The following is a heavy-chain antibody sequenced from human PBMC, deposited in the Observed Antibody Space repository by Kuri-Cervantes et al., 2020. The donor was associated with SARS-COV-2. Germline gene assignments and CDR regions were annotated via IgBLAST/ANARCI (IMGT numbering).Heavy chain of an antibody. V-gene: IGHV3-30*02. CDR2: IRCDGSNK. D-gene: IGHD1-1*01. Sequence: GGSLRLSCAASGFTFSSYGMHWVRQAPGKGLEWVAFIRCDGSNKYYADSVKGRFTISRDNSKNTLYLQMNSLRAEDTAVYYCAKEKQAGKEGLLSFDYWGQGTLVTVSS. CDR3: AKEKQAGKEGLLSFDY. CDR1: GFTFSSYG. J-gene: IGHJ4*02.